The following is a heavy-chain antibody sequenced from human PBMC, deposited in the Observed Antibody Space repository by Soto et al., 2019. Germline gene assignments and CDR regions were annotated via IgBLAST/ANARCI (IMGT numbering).Heavy chain of an antibody. CDR2: IRSKANSYAT. CDR1: GFTFSGSA. V-gene: IGHV3-73*02. D-gene: IGHD2-21*02. J-gene: IGHJ4*02. Sequence: VQLVESGGGLVQPGGSLKLSCAASGFTFSGSAMHWVRQASGKGLEWVGHIRSKANSYATAFAASVKGRFTISRDDSKNTAYLQMNSLKTEDTAVYYCSSHIVVVTASDYWGQGTLVTVSS. CDR3: SSHIVVVTASDY.